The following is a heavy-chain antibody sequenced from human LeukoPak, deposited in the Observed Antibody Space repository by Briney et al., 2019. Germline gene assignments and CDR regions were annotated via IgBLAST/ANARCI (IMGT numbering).Heavy chain of an antibody. J-gene: IGHJ4*02. CDR2: IRYDGSNK. Sequence: GGSLRLSCAASGFTFSDYYMSWIRQAPGKGLEWVAFIRYDGSNKYYADSVKGRFTISRDNSKNTLYLQMNSLRAEDTAVYYCAKDPANYYDSSGYFDYWGQGTLVTVSS. CDR3: AKDPANYYDSSGYFDY. D-gene: IGHD3-22*01. V-gene: IGHV3-30*02. CDR1: GFTFSDYY.